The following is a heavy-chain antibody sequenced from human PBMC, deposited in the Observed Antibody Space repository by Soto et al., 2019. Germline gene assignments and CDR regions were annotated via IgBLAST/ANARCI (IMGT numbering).Heavy chain of an antibody. CDR1: GYTFTSYA. CDR2: INAGNGNT. D-gene: IGHD3-10*01. CDR3: ARDAVLLWFGEKFSDAFDI. Sequence: AASVKVSCKASGYTFTSYAMHWVRQAPGQRLEWMGWINAGNGNTKYSQKFQGRVTITRDTSASTAYMELSSLRSEDTAVYYCARDAVLLWFGEKFSDAFDIWGQGTMVTVSS. J-gene: IGHJ3*02. V-gene: IGHV1-3*01.